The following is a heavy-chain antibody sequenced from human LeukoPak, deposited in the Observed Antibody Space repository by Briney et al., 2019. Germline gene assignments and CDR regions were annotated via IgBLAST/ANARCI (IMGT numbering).Heavy chain of an antibody. V-gene: IGHV3-33*01. J-gene: IGHJ4*02. CDR3: ARESSGSQRGIDY. CDR1: GFTLSSYG. CDR2: IWYDGSNK. Sequence: GGSLRLSCAAWGFTLSSYGMRWVRQAPGKGVEGVAVIWYDGSNKYYADSVKGRFTISRDNSKNTLYLQMNSLRAEDTAVYYCARESSGSQRGIDYWGQGTLVTVSS. D-gene: IGHD5-12*01.